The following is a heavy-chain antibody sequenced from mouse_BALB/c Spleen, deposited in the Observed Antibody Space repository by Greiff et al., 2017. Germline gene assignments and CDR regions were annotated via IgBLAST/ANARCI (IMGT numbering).Heavy chain of an antibody. J-gene: IGHJ4*01. CDR2: ISYSGST. V-gene: IGHV3-2*02. D-gene: IGHD4-1*01. CDR3: ARRLGRGAMDY. Sequence: EVKLLESGPGLVKPSQSLSLTCTVTGYSITSDYAWTWIRQFPGNKLEWMGYISYSGSTSYNPSLKSRISITRDTSKNQFFLQLNSVTTEDTATYYCARRLGRGAMDYWGQGTSVTVSS. CDR1: GYSITSDYA.